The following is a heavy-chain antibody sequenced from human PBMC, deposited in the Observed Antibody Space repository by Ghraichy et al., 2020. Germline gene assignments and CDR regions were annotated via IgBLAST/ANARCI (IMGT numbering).Heavy chain of an antibody. J-gene: IGHJ6*02. CDR1: GFTFSSYA. Sequence: SCAASGFTFSSYAMHWVRQAPGKGLEWVAVISYDGSNKYYADSVKGRFTISRDNSKNTLYLQMNSLRAEDTAVYYCARDGEQWLVPDYYYGMDVWGQGTTVTVSS. D-gene: IGHD6-19*01. CDR2: ISYDGSNK. V-gene: IGHV3-30-3*01. CDR3: ARDGEQWLVPDYYYGMDV.